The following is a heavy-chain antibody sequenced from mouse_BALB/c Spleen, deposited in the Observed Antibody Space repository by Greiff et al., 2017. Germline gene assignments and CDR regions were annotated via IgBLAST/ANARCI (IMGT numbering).Heavy chain of an antibody. J-gene: IGHJ2*01. Sequence: VQLQQPGAGLVKPGASVKMSCKASGYTFTSYNMHWVKQTPGQGLEWIGAIYPGNGDTSYNQKFKGKTTLTADKSSSTAYMQLSSLTSEDSAVYYCAREANTATPDYWGQGTTLTVSS. CDR1: GYTFTSYN. D-gene: IGHD5-2*01. CDR2: IYPGNGDT. V-gene: IGHV1-12*01. CDR3: AREANTATPDY.